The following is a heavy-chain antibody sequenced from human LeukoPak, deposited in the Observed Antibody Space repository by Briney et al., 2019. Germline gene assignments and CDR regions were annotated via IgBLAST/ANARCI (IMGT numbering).Heavy chain of an antibody. CDR2: TSSSSRTM. Sequence: GGSLRLSCAASGFTLTYYGMNWVLQAPGKGLEWLSYTSSSSRTMHYADSVKGRFTISRDDAKNSLYLQMNSLRAEDTAVYYCARARRPYEDFDYWGQGTLVTVSS. V-gene: IGHV3-48*04. CDR3: ARARRPYEDFDY. D-gene: IGHD2-21*01. J-gene: IGHJ4*02. CDR1: GFTLTYYG.